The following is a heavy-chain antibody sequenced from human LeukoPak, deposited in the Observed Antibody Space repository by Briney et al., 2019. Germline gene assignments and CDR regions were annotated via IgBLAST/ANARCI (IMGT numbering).Heavy chain of an antibody. CDR1: GFTFSSYS. J-gene: IGHJ6*03. CDR2: IRSSSSYI. V-gene: IGHV3-21*01. D-gene: IGHD3-10*01. Sequence: GGSLRLSCAASGFTFSSYSMNWVRQAPGKGLEWVSSIRSSSSYIYYADSVRGRFTISRDNAKNSLYLQMNSLRAEDTAVYYCARDMEDGSGSYYYYYYMDVWGKGTTVTVSS. CDR3: ARDMEDGSGSYYYYYYMDV.